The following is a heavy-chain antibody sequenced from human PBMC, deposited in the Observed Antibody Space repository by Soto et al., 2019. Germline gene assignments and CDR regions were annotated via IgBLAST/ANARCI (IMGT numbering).Heavy chain of an antibody. D-gene: IGHD6-13*01. CDR1: GYTFTSYY. CDR3: ASGQGPQLKGDYYGMDV. CDR2: INPSGGST. V-gene: IGHV1-46*01. J-gene: IGHJ6*02. Sequence: QVQLVQSGAEVKKPGASVKVSCKASGYTFTSYYMHWVRQAPGQGLEWMGIINPSGGSTSYAQKFPGRVTMTRDTSTSTVYMELSSLRSEDTAVYYCASGQGPQLKGDYYGMDVWGQGTTVTVSS.